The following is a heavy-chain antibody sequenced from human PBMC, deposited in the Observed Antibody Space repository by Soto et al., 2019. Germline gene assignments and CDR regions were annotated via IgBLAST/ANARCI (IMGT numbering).Heavy chain of an antibody. V-gene: IGHV4-31*03. CDR3: ARNKVATISPFFDY. CDR1: GGSISSGGYY. Sequence: SETLSLTCIVSGGSISSGGYYWSWIRQHPGKGLEWIGYIYYSGSTYYNPSLKSRVTISVDTSKNQFSLKLSSVTAADTAVYYCARNKVATISPFFDYWGQGTLVTVSS. D-gene: IGHD5-12*01. J-gene: IGHJ4*02. CDR2: IYYSGST.